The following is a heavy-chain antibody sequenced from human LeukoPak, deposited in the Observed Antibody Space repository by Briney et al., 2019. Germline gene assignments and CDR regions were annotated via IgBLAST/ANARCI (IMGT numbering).Heavy chain of an antibody. V-gene: IGHV3-30*02. D-gene: IGHD1-26*01. CDR3: ANRISGSSS. CDR1: GFTFSSYG. J-gene: IGHJ5*02. Sequence: PGGSLRLSCAASGFTFSSYGMHWVRQAPGKGLEWVAFIRYDGSNKYYADSVKGRFTISRDNSKKTVFLQMNGLRVEDTGVYYCANRISGSSSWGQGTLVTVSS. CDR2: IRYDGSNK.